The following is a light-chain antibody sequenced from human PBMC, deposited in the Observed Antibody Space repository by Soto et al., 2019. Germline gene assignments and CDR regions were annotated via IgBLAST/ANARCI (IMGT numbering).Light chain of an antibody. J-gene: IGKJ4*01. CDR3: HQRSKWPLT. CDR2: DAS. CDR1: QSVRSY. Sequence: EIVLTQSPATLSLSPGERATLSCRASQSVRSYLAWYQQKPGQAPRLLIYDASNRATDIPARFSGSGSGTDFTLTISSLDPEDSAVYYCHQRSKWPLTFGEGTKVDIK. V-gene: IGKV3-11*01.